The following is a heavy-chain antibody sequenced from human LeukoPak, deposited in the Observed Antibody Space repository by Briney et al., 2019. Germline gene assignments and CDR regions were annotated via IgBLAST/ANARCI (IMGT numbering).Heavy chain of an antibody. CDR2: INPSGGST. CDR1: GYTFTIYY. CDR3: ARAVGEGDIVATLNH. J-gene: IGHJ4*02. Sequence: ASVKVSCKASGYTFTIYYMHWVRQAPGQGLEWMGIINPSGGSTSYAQKFQGRVTMTRDTSTSTVYMELSSLRSEDTAVYYCARAVGEGDIVATLNHWGQGTLVTVSS. D-gene: IGHD5-12*01. V-gene: IGHV1-46*01.